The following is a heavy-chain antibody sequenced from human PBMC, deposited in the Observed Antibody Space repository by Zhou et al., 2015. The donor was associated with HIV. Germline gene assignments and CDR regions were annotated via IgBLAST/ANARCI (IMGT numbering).Heavy chain of an antibody. CDR3: ARGGDYYDSSGYPHWYFDL. CDR1: GGTFSSYA. V-gene: IGHV1-69*01. CDR2: IIPIFGTA. Sequence: QVQLVQSGAEVKKPGSSVKVSCKASGGTFSSYAISWVRQAPGQGLEWMGGIIPIFGTANYAQKFQGRVTITADESTSTAYMELSSLRSEDTAVYYCARGGDYYDSSGYPHWYFDLWGRGTLVTVSS. D-gene: IGHD3-22*01. J-gene: IGHJ2*01.